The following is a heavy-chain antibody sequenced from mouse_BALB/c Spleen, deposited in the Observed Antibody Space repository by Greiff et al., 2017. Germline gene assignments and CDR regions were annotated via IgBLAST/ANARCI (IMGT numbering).Heavy chain of an antibody. Sequence: EVMLVESGGGLVQPGGSRKLSCAASGFTFSSFGMHWVRQAPEKGLEWVAYIRSGSSTIYYADTVKGRFTISRDNPKNTLFLQMTSLRSEDTAMYYCARGNPWLAYWGQGTLVTVSA. CDR3: ARGNPWLAY. D-gene: IGHD2-1*01. CDR1: GFTFSSFG. V-gene: IGHV5-17*02. CDR2: IRSGSSTI. J-gene: IGHJ3*01.